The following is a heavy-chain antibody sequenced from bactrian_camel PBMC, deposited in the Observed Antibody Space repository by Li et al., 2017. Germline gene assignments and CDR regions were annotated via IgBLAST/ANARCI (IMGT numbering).Heavy chain of an antibody. V-gene: IGHV3S57*01. D-gene: IGHD1*01. J-gene: IGHJ7*01. Sequence: HVQLVESGGGSVQAGGSLRLSCAASGRTYSKWCMGWFRQISGKEREGLATIDSRGITAYADSVKGRFIISKDRAQATLYLQMNNLTSEDTAMYYCATEERSLIGEPCKNAQMTRPMDYWGKGTQVTVS. CDR2: IDSRGIT. CDR1: GRTYSKWC.